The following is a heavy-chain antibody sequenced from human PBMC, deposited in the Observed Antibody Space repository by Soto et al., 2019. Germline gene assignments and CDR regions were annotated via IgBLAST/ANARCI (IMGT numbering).Heavy chain of an antibody. D-gene: IGHD2-15*01. CDR2: ISAYNGNT. Sequence: ASVKVSCKASGYTFTSYGISWVRQAPGQGLEWMRWISAYNGNTNYAQKLQGRVTMTTDTSASTAYMELNRLRSDDKALYYCARCSGGSCAASVVTPLGYWGQGTLVTVSS. V-gene: IGHV1-18*04. CDR3: ARCSGGSCAASVVTPLGY. J-gene: IGHJ4*02. CDR1: GYTFTSYG.